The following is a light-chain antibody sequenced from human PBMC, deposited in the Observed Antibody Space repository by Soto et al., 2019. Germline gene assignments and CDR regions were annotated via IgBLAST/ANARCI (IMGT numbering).Light chain of an antibody. CDR2: WAS. Sequence: DIVMTQSPDSLAVSLGERATINCKSSQSVLYSSDNKNYLAWYQQKPGQPPKLLIYWASTRESGVPERFSGSESGIDLTITISSLQAKDVEVYYCQQYYSTTGFGPGTKVDIK. J-gene: IGKJ3*01. V-gene: IGKV4-1*01. CDR1: QSVLYSSDNKNY. CDR3: QQYYSTTG.